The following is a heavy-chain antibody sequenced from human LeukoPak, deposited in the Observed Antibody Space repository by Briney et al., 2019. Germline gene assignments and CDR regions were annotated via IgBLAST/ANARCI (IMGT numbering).Heavy chain of an antibody. CDR3: ARGRGPLRVEFGD. D-gene: IGHD3-16*01. V-gene: IGHV4-30-4*01. Sequence: PSETLSLTCTVSGGSISSGDYYWSWIRQPPGKGLEWIGYIYYSGSTYYNPSLKSRVSISMDTSQNQFSLKLTSVTAADTAVYYCARGRGPLRVEFGDWGQGALVTVSS. CDR1: GGSISSGDYY. J-gene: IGHJ4*02. CDR2: IYYSGST.